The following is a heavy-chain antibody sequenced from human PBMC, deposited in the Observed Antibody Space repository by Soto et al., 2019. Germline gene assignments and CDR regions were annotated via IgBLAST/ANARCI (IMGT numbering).Heavy chain of an antibody. D-gene: IGHD5-18*01. CDR3: VRAAYRSGDREDE. CDR1: GGSISSGDYY. Sequence: QVQLQESGPGLVKPSQTLSLTCTVSGGSISSGDYYWSWIRQPPGKVLEWIGYIYYSGSTYYNPSLKRRDTIQADTYKNQFSMKLSSVTAADTAVYYCVRAAYRSGDREDEWGQGTLVTVSS. J-gene: IGHJ4*02. V-gene: IGHV4-30-4*01. CDR2: IYYSGST.